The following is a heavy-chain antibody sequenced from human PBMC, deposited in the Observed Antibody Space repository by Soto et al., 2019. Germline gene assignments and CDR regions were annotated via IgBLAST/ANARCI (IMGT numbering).Heavy chain of an antibody. CDR2: INPTGGST. D-gene: IGHD3-10*01. CDR3: AKRSGSPFYGMDV. Sequence: QVQLVQSGAEVRKPGASVKVSCKASGYIFTNYYMNWVRQAPGQGLEWMGTINPTGGSTAYAQKFQGRVTMTSDTSTSTVYMVLSSLRSEDSAVYYCAKRSGSPFYGMDVWGQGTTVTVSS. CDR1: GYIFTNYY. J-gene: IGHJ6*02. V-gene: IGHV1-46*01.